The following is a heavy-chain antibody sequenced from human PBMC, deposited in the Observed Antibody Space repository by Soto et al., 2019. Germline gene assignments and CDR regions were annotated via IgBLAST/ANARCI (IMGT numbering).Heavy chain of an antibody. V-gene: IGHV4-31*03. CDR3: ARDRGFGMDA. CDR1: GGSINGGRYY. CDR2: IYESGTT. Sequence: QVPLQESGPGLVKPSQTLSLTCTVSGGSINGGRYYWNWIRQHPGKGLEWIGYIYESGTTDYNPSLKSRVIISEDPSKNQFPLRLSSVTAADTAIYYCARDRGFGMDAWGQGTMVIVSS. J-gene: IGHJ6*02.